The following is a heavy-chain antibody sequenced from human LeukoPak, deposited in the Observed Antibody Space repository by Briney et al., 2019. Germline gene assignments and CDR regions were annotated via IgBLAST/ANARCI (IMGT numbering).Heavy chain of an antibody. V-gene: IGHV1-3*01. Sequence: ASVKVSCKASGYTFSDYYIHWVRQAPGQGLEWMGWINAGNGNTKSSQKFQGRVTITRDTSATTAYMELSSLRSEDTAVYYCARGGSLDYWGQGTLVTVSS. CDR2: INAGNGNT. CDR3: ARGGSLDY. CDR1: GYTFSDYY. J-gene: IGHJ4*02. D-gene: IGHD6-13*01.